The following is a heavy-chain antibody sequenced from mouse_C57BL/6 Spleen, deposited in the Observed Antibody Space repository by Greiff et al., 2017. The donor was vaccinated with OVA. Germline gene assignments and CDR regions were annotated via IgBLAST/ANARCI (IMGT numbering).Heavy chain of an antibody. V-gene: IGHV1-66*01. CDR2: IYPGSGNT. Sequence: VKLMESGPELVKPGASVKISCKASGYSFTSYYIHWVKQRPGQGLEWIGWIYPGSGNTKYNEKFKGKATLTADTSSSTAYMQLSSLTSEDSAVYYCARSNDGYYYFDYWGQGTTLTVSS. CDR3: ARSNDGYYYFDY. CDR1: GYSFTSYY. J-gene: IGHJ2*01. D-gene: IGHD2-3*01.